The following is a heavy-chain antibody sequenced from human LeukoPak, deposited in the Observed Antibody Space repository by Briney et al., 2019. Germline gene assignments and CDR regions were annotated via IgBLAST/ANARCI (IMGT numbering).Heavy chain of an antibody. CDR3: ARHARYYWFDA. Sequence: SETLSLTCTVSGCSISSGSYYWSWIRQPAGKGLEWIGRIYTSGSTNYNPSLGTRATISIDTSKNQFSLELSSVTAADTAVSYCARHARYYWFDAWGQGTLVTVSS. J-gene: IGHJ5*02. D-gene: IGHD1-1*01. V-gene: IGHV4-61*02. CDR1: GCSISSGSYY. CDR2: IYTSGST.